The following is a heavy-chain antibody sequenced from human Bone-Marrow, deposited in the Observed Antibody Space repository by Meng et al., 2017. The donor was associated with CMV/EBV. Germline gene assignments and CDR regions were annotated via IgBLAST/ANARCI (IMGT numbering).Heavy chain of an antibody. V-gene: IGHV3-21*01. D-gene: IGHD3-3*01. CDR2: ISSSSSYI. Sequence: GESLKISCAASGFTFSSYSMNWVRQAPGKGLEWVSSISSSSSYIYYADSVKGRFTISRDNAKNSLYLQMNSLRAEDTAVYYCAKSHYDFWPYYYYGMDVWGQGTTVTVSS. J-gene: IGHJ6*02. CDR1: GFTFSSYS. CDR3: AKSHYDFWPYYYYGMDV.